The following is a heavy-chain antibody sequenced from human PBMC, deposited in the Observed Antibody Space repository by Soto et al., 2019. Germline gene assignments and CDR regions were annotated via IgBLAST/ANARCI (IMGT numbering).Heavy chain of an antibody. CDR2: IYYSGST. D-gene: IGHD3-10*01. V-gene: IGHV4-59*01. CDR1: GGSISSYY. Sequence: SETLSLTCTVSGGSISSYYWSRIRQPPGKGLEWIGYIYYSGSTNYNPSLKSRVTISVDTSKNQFSLKLSSVTAADTAVYYCARGSGMYPYDYRGQGTLVTVSS. CDR3: ARGSGMYPYDY. J-gene: IGHJ4*02.